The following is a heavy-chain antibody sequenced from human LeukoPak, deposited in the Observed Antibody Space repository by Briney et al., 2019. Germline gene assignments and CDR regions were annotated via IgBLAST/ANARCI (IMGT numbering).Heavy chain of an antibody. CDR3: ARVGTNPLPDAFDI. D-gene: IGHD2-2*01. Sequence: ASVKVSCKASGHTFTTYYMHWVRQDPGQGLEWMGIINPSGGSTSYAQKFQGRVTMTRDTSTITVYMELSSLRSEDTAVYYCARVGTNPLPDAFDIWGQGTMVTVSS. CDR1: GHTFTTYY. J-gene: IGHJ3*02. CDR2: INPSGGST. V-gene: IGHV1-46*01.